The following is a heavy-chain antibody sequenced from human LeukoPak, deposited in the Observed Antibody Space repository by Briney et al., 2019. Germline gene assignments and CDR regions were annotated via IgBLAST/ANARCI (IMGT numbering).Heavy chain of an antibody. CDR3: ARSVGYSSSWYGDYYYYYMDV. CDR2: TYYRSKWYN. V-gene: IGHV6-1*01. J-gene: IGHJ6*03. CDR1: GDSVSSNSAA. D-gene: IGHD6-13*01. Sequence: SQTLSLTCAISGDSVSSNSAAWNWIRQSPSRGLEWLGRTYYRSKWYNDYAVSVKSRTTINPDTSKNQFSLQLNSVTPEDTAVYYCARSVGYSSSWYGDYYYYYMDVWGKGTTVTVSS.